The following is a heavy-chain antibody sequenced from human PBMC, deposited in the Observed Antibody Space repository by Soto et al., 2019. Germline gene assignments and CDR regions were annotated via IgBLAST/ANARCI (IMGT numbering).Heavy chain of an antibody. D-gene: IGHD4-4*01. V-gene: IGHV3-30-3*01. Sequence: QVQLVESGGGVVQPGRSLRLSCTASGFTFTTYAMHWVRQAPGKGLEWVAGISKDGSKKYYADSVKGRFTISRDNSMKKLDLEMNRLRGEGMGVYCGARGGGVGDDYNEGGGFDYWGQGTLVTVSS. CDR2: ISKDGSKK. J-gene: IGHJ4*02. CDR1: GFTFTTYA. CDR3: ARGGGVGDDYNEGGGFDY.